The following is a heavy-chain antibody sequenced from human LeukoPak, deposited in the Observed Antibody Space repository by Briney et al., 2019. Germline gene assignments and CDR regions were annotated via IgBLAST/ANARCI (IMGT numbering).Heavy chain of an antibody. J-gene: IGHJ4*02. CDR2: IYYSGST. D-gene: IGHD3-22*01. CDR1: GGSISSYY. CDR3: ARHRYDSSGYYSFDY. V-gene: IGHV4-59*08. Sequence: KSSETLSLTCTVSGGSISSYYCSWIRQPPGKELEWIGYIYYSGSTNYNPSLTSRVTISVDTSKNQFSLKLSSVTAADTAVYYCARHRYDSSGYYSFDYWGQGTLVTVSS.